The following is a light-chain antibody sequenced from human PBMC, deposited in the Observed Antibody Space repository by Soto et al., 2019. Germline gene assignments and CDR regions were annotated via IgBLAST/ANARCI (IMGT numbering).Light chain of an antibody. Sequence: QSALTQPASVSGSPGQSITISCTGTSSDVGSYNLVSWYQQYPGKAPKLMIYEVTQRPSGVSNRFSGSKSGNTASLTISGLQAGDEADYYCCSYARGSTYVFGTGTKVNVL. CDR3: CSYARGSTYV. CDR1: SSDVGSYNL. V-gene: IGLV2-23*02. J-gene: IGLJ1*01. CDR2: EVT.